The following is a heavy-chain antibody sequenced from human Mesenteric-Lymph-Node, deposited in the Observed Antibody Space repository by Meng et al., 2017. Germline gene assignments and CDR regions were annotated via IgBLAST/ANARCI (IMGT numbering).Heavy chain of an antibody. D-gene: IGHD6-19*01. CDR1: GFTFSSYA. V-gene: IGHV3-64*01. Sequence: GESLKISCAASGFTFSSYAMHWVRQAPGKGLEYVSAISSNGGSTYYANSVKGRFTISRDNSKNTLYLQMGSLRAEDTAVYYCASGIEQWPDSTHEQEGSPIDYWGQGTLVTVSS. CDR2: ISSNGGST. CDR3: ASGIEQWPDSTHEQEGSPIDY. J-gene: IGHJ4*02.